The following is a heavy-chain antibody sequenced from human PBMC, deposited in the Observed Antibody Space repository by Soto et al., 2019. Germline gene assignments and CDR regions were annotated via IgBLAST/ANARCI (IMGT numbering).Heavy chain of an antibody. CDR2: ISYDGNKR. CDR1: RFTLSDFG. Sequence: GGSLRLSCEASRFTLSDFGFHWVRQAPGKGLEWVASISYDGNKRNYVDSVKGRFTISRDNSKKTVYLQMNSLRPEDTALYYCAKTATLFDDYHNVGYSSEDYWGPGTMVTVYS. V-gene: IGHV3-30*18. CDR3: AKTATLFDDYHNVGYSSEDY. J-gene: IGHJ4*01. D-gene: IGHD3-22*01.